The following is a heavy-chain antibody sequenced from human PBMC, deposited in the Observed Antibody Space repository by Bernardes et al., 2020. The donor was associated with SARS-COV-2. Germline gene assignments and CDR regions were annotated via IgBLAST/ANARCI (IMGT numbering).Heavy chain of an antibody. Sequence: ASVKVSCKASGYTFTGYYMHWVRQAPGQGLEWMGWINPNSGGTNYAQKFQGRVTMTRDTSISTAYMELSRLRSDDTAVYYCARVGWDELGYVYYYGMDVWGQGTTVTVSS. CDR3: ARVGWDELGYVYYYGMDV. J-gene: IGHJ6*02. V-gene: IGHV1-2*02. CDR1: GYTFTGYY. D-gene: IGHD7-27*01. CDR2: INPNSGGT.